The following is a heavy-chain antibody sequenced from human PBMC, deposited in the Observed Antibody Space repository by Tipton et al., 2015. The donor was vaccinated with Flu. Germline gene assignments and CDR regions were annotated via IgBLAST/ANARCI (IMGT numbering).Heavy chain of an antibody. J-gene: IGHJ6*02. CDR1: GGSISSYY. Sequence: TLSLTCTVSGGSISSYYWSWIRQPPGKGLEWIGYIYYSGSTNYNPSLKSRVTISVDTSENQFSLKLSSVTAADTAVYYCARLMVAGTDYYYGMDVWGQGTTVTVSS. CDR2: IYYSGST. CDR3: ARLMVAGTDYYYGMDV. V-gene: IGHV4-59*08. D-gene: IGHD6-19*01.